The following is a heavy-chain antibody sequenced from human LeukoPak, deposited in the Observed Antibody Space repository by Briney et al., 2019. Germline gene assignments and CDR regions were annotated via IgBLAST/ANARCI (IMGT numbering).Heavy chain of an antibody. CDR2: MYFSGTT. J-gene: IGHJ5*02. Sequence: SDTLSLTCTVSGDSINAYYWGWIRQPPGKGLEWIGYMYFSGTTKYNPSHESRVTISVDTSKNQFSLKLSSVTAADTAVYYCARRRAEGGSNGHYNWFDPWGQGILVTVLS. CDR3: ARRRAEGGSNGHYNWFDP. V-gene: IGHV4-59*08. CDR1: GDSINAYY. D-gene: IGHD6-13*01.